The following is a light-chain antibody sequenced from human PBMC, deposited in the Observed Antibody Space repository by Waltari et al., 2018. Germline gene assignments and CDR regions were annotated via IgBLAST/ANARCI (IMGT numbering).Light chain of an antibody. J-gene: IGKJ1*01. CDR1: QSISVW. V-gene: IGKV1-5*03. CDR2: QAS. Sequence: DIQMTQSPSTLSASVGDRVTITCRASQSISVWLAWYQQKPGKAPKLLIYQASSLVSGVPSRFSGSGSETEFTLTISSLQPDDFATYYCQKNNSYSETFGQGTKVEMK. CDR3: QKNNSYSET.